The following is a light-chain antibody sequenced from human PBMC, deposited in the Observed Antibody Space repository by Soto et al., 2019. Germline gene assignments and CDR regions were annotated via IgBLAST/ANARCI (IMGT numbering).Light chain of an antibody. CDR3: QQYSSSPPEFT. Sequence: EIVLTQSPGTLSLSPGERATLSCRASQSVSSSYLAWYQQRPGQAPRPLIFGASYRATGIPDRFSVSGSGTDFNLTISRLEPEDVAVYYCQQYSSSPPEFTFGPGTKVD. J-gene: IGKJ3*01. V-gene: IGKV3-20*01. CDR2: GAS. CDR1: QSVSSSY.